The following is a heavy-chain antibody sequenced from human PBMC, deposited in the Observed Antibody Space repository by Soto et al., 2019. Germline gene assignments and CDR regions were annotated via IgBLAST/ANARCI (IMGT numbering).Heavy chain of an antibody. CDR1: GIILSDTW. J-gene: IGHJ4*02. CDR2: LESTEAGGDT. CDR3: VAASPVTPYYFEN. Sequence: EAHLVESGGGLVKAGGSLRLSCAASGIILSDTWMNWVRQAPGKGLEWVGRLESTEAGGDTDFASTVKVRFTVSRDDSKNTLSLHITSLQPEDTAMYYCVAASPVTPYYFENWGQGALVTVSS. V-gene: IGHV3-15*04. D-gene: IGHD2-21*02.